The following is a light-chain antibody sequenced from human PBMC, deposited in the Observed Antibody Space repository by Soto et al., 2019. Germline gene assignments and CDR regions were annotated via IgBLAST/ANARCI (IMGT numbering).Light chain of an antibody. CDR2: GAS. V-gene: IGKV3-15*01. CDR3: QQYNNWPPLT. Sequence: EIVMTQSPATLSVSLGERATLSCRASQSVSSSLAWYQQKPGQAPRLVIYGASTRATGIPARFSGSGSGTEFTLTISSLHSEDFAVYYCQQYNNWPPLTFGGGTKVEIK. J-gene: IGKJ4*01. CDR1: QSVSSS.